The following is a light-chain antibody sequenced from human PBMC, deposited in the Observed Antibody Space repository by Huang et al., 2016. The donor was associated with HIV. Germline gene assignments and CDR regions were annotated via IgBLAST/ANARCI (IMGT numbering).Light chain of an antibody. V-gene: IGKV3-11*01. Sequence: EIVLPQSPATLSLSPGERATLSCRASPNVTDSLAWYRQKPGQAPSLLIYRAANRATGTPARFSGSGSGTDFTLTISSLEPEDFAIYYCQERIQWPRLTFGGGTKVEIK. CDR2: RAA. J-gene: IGKJ4*01. CDR3: QERIQWPRLT. CDR1: PNVTDS.